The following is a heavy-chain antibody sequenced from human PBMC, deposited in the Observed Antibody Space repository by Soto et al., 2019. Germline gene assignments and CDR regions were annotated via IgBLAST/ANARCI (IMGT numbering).Heavy chain of an antibody. CDR3: AKVAYRRFLYYDSSGYPDY. D-gene: IGHD3-22*01. Sequence: AIGVALQNTGKGLEWVPAISGSGGSTYYADYVKGRFTISRDNSKNTLYLQMNSLRAEDTAVYYCAKVAYRRFLYYDSSGYPDYWGQGTLLTLSS. CDR1: A. V-gene: IGHV3-23*01. CDR2: ISGSGGST. J-gene: IGHJ4*02.